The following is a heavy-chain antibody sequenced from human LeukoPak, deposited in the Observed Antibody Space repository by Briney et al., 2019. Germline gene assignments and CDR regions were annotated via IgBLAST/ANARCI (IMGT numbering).Heavy chain of an antibody. J-gene: IGHJ3*02. D-gene: IGHD3-10*01. Sequence: SETLSLTCSVSGGSTSSYYWSWIRQPPGKGLEWIGRIFTSGIISGNTNYNPSLKSRVTMSVDTPKNHFSLTLSSVTAADTAVYYCARSDGYGLVGIWGQGTMVTVSS. CDR2: IFTSGIISGNT. CDR3: ARSDGYGLVGI. V-gene: IGHV4-4*07. CDR1: GGSTSSYY.